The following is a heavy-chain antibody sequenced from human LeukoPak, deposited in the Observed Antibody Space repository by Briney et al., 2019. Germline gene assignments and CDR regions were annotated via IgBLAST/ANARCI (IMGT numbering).Heavy chain of an antibody. Sequence: GASVKVSCKASGYTFTGYYMHWVRQAPGQGLEWMGWINPNSGGTNYAQKFQGRVTMTRDTSISTAYMELSRLRSDDTAVYYCARGDYDFWSGYYLDYWGQATLVTVSS. J-gene: IGHJ4*02. V-gene: IGHV1-2*02. CDR3: ARGDYDFWSGYYLDY. CDR1: GYTFTGYY. D-gene: IGHD3-3*01. CDR2: INPNSGGT.